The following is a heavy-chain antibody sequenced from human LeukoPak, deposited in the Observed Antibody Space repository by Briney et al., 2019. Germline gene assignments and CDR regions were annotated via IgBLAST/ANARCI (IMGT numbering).Heavy chain of an antibody. CDR3: ARDPGYCSSTGCHYYYYGMDV. J-gene: IGHJ6*02. CDR2: IYYSGST. CDR1: GGSFSSYY. V-gene: IGHV4-59*01. D-gene: IGHD2-2*03. Sequence: PSETLSLSCTVSGGSFSSYYWSWIRQPPGKGREWIGYIYYSGSTNYNPSLESRVTISVDTSKNQFTLKLSSVTAADTAVYYCARDPGYCSSTGCHYYYYGMDVWGQGTTVTVSS.